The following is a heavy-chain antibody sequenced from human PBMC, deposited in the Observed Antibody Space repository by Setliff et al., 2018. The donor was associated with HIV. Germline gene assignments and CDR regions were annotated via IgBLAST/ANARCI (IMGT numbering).Heavy chain of an antibody. V-gene: IGHV4-38-2*02. J-gene: IGHJ6*02. CDR1: GGSFSGYY. Sequence: SETLSLTCAVYGGSFSGYYWGWIRQPPGKGLEWIGSIYHSGSTYYNPSLKSRVTISVDTSKNQFSLKLSSVTAADTAVYYCARENGRTNYYYYYGMDVWGQGTTVTVSS. CDR2: IYHSGST. CDR3: ARENGRTNYYYYYGMDV.